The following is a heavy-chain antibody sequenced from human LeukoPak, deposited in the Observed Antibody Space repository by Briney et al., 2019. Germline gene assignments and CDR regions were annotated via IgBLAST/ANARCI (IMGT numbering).Heavy chain of an antibody. V-gene: IGHV5-51*01. D-gene: IGHD2-21*02. J-gene: IGHJ4*02. CDR2: IYPGDSDT. CDR3: ARLQYCGGDCYNYFDY. CDR1: GYSFTSYW. Sequence: GASLQISCKGSGYSFTSYWIGWVRQMPGKGLEWMGIIYPGDSDTRYSPSFQGQVTISADKSISTAYLQWSSLKASDTAMYYCARLQYCGGDCYNYFDYWGQGTLVTVSS.